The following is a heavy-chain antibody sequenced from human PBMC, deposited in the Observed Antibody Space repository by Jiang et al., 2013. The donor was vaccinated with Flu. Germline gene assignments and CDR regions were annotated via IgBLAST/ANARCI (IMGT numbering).Heavy chain of an antibody. D-gene: IGHD3-10*01. V-gene: IGHV5-51*01. J-gene: IGHJ6*02. CDR2: IYPDDSDT. CDR3: ARRAQLGESWGGMDV. Sequence: GAEVKKPGESLKISCEGSGYNFSNYWIGWVRQMPGKGLEWMGLIYPDDSDTRYSPSFQGQVTFSADKSISTAYLQWSSLKASDTAMYFCARRAQLGESWGGMDVWGQGTTVTVSS. CDR1: GYNFSNYW.